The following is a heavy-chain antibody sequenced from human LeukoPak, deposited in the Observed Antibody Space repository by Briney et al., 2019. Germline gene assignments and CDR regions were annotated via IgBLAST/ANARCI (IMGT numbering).Heavy chain of an antibody. Sequence: SETLSLTCTVSGGSISSYYWSWIRQPAGKGLEWIGRIYTSGSTNYNPSPKSRVTMSVDTSKNQFSLKLSSVTAADTAVYYCARDGYCSSTSCDLPMDYYYYYMDVWGKGTTVTISS. J-gene: IGHJ6*03. CDR1: GGSISSYY. V-gene: IGHV4-4*07. D-gene: IGHD2-2*03. CDR2: IYTSGST. CDR3: ARDGYCSSTSCDLPMDYYYYYMDV.